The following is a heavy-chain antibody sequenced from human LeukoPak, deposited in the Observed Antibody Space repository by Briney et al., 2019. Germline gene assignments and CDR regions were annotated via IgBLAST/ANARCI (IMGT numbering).Heavy chain of an antibody. CDR1: GYRFSNYW. CDR2: IYPGDSDT. CDR3: ARLSDSSGSAVTAEYFQQ. J-gene: IGHJ1*01. D-gene: IGHD3-22*01. V-gene: IGHV5-51*01. Sequence: GESLKISCKGSGYRFSNYWIGWVRQMPGKGLEWMGIIYPGDSDTRYGPSFQGQVTISADKSISAAHLQWSSLKASDTAMYYCARLSDSSGSAVTAEYFQQWGQGTRSPSPQ.